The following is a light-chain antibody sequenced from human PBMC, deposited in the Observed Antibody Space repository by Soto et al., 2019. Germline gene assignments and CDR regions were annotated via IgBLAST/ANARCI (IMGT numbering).Light chain of an antibody. V-gene: IGLV1-40*01. CDR1: SSNIGAGYD. CDR3: QSYDSSLSGWV. Sequence: QSVLTQPPSVSGAPGQRVTISCTGSSSNIGAGYDVHWYQQLPGTVPKLLIYGNSNRPSGVPDRLSGSKSGTSASLAITGLQAEDEADYYCQSYDSSLSGWVFGGGTQLTVL. J-gene: IGLJ3*02. CDR2: GNS.